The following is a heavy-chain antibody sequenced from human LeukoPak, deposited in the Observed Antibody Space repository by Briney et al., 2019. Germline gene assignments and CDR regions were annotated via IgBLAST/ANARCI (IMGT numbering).Heavy chain of an antibody. CDR1: GGSFCGYY. D-gene: IGHD5-12*01. J-gene: IGHJ4*02. CDR3: ARGPNSGYAY. Sequence: SETLSLTCVVYGGSFCGYYWSWIRQPPGKGLEWIGEINHSGSTNYNPSLKSRVTISVDTSKNQFSLKLSSVTAADTAVYYCARGPNSGYAYWGQGTLVNVSS. CDR2: INHSGST. V-gene: IGHV4-34*01.